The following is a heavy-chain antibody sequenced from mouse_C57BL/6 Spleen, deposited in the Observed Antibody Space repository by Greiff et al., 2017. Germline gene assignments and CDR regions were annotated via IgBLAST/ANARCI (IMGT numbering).Heavy chain of an antibody. V-gene: IGHV6-6*01. J-gene: IGHJ1*03. CDR3: NRSTVGATGYFDV. D-gene: IGHD1-1*01. CDR1: GFTFSDSW. CDR2: ISNKANNHAS. Sequence: EVKLVEPGGGLVQPGGSMKLSCAASGFTFSDSWMDWVRQSPEQGLEWVAEISNKANNHASYYAVSVKGRFTISRDGSKSSVYLQMNSLRAEDTDIDSCNRSTVGATGYFDVWGTGTTVTVSS.